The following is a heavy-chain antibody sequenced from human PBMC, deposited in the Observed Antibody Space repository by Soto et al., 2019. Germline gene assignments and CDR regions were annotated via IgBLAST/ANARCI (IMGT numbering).Heavy chain of an antibody. CDR1: GFTFSNYG. V-gene: IGHV3-30*18. D-gene: IGHD3-3*01. Sequence: GGSLRLSCVASGFTFSNYGMHWVRQAPGKGLEWVAFISDDGSNKYYADSMRGRFTMSRDNSKRTLYLQMSSLRVEDTAVYYCTKRRNVLRFLEWSSGMEVWGQGTTLTVSS. CDR2: ISDDGSNK. CDR3: TKRRNVLRFLEWSSGMEV. J-gene: IGHJ6*02.